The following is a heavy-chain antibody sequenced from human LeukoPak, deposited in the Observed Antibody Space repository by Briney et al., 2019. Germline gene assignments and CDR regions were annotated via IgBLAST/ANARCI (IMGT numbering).Heavy chain of an antibody. CDR2: INHSGST. Sequence: SETLSLTCAVYGGSFSGYYWSWIRQPPGKGLEWIGEINHSGSTNYNPSLKSRVTISVDTSKNQFSLKLSSVTAADTAVYYCARAFAVMVRRQRYNWFDPWGQGTLVTVSS. CDR3: ARAFAVMVRRQRYNWFDP. V-gene: IGHV4-34*01. J-gene: IGHJ5*02. CDR1: GGSFSGYY. D-gene: IGHD5-18*01.